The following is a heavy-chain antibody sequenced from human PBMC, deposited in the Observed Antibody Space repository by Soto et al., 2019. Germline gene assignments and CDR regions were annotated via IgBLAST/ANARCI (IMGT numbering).Heavy chain of an antibody. Sequence: ASVKVSCKASGYTFTGYYMHWVRQAPGQGLEWMGWINPNSGGTNYAQKFQGRVTMTRDTSISTAYMELSRLRSDDTAVYYCARDRPVGWVVIDYWGQGTLVTVS. J-gene: IGHJ4*02. CDR3: ARDRPVGWVVIDY. CDR1: GYTFTGYY. V-gene: IGHV1-2*02. CDR2: INPNSGGT. D-gene: IGHD6-19*01.